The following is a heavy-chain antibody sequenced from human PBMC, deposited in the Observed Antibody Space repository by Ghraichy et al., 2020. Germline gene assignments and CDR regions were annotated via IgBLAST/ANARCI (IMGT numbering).Heavy chain of an antibody. CDR3: ARDGRRNAYDI. J-gene: IGHJ3*02. Sequence: LTCTVSGGSIISNYCTWIRQPAGKGLEWIGRISPTGSTNYNSSLKSRVTMSVDASKNQFSLKLNSVTAADTAIYYCARDGRRNAYDIWGQGTMVTVSS. CDR1: GGSIISNY. CDR2: ISPTGST. V-gene: IGHV4-4*07.